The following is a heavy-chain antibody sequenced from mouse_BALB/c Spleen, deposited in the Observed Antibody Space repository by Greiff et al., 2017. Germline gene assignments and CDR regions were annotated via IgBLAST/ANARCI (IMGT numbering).Heavy chain of an antibody. CDR3: ARRNYYGYEGYAMDY. CDR2: INPSTGYT. CDR1: GYTFTSYW. D-gene: IGHD1-2*01. Sequence: VQLQQSGAELAKPGASVKMSCKASGYTFTSYWMHWVKQRPGQGLEWIGYINPSTGYTEYNQKFKDKPTLTADKSSSTAYMQLSSLTSEDSAVYYCARRNYYGYEGYAMDYWGQGTSVTVSS. J-gene: IGHJ4*01. V-gene: IGHV1-7*01.